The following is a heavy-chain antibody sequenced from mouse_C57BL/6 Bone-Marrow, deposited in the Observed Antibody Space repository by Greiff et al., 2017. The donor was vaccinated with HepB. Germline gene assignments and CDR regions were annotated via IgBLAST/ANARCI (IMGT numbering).Heavy chain of an antibody. CDR2: INPSSGYT. Sequence: VQLQQSGAALARPGASVKMSCKASGSTFTSYTMHWVKQRPGQGLEWIGYINPSSGYTKYNQKFKDKATLTADKSSSTAYMQLSSLTSEDSAVYYCASPSWFAYWGQGTLVTVSA. CDR1: GSTFTSYT. J-gene: IGHJ3*01. CDR3: ASPSWFAY. V-gene: IGHV1-4*01.